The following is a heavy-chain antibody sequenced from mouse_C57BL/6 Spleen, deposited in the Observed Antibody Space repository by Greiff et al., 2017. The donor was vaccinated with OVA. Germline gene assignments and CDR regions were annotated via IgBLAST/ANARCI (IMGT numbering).Heavy chain of an antibody. Sequence: VQLQQSGAELAKPGASVKLSCKASGYTFTSYWMHWVKQRPGQGLEWIGYINPSSGYTKYNQKFKDKATLTADNSSSTAYMQLRILTHEYSAVYYSARSETARYSKGYFDYWGQGTTLTVSS. V-gene: IGHV1-7*01. CDR1: GYTFTSYW. J-gene: IGHJ2*01. CDR3: ARSETARYSKGYFDY. CDR2: INPSSGYT. D-gene: IGHD2-5*01.